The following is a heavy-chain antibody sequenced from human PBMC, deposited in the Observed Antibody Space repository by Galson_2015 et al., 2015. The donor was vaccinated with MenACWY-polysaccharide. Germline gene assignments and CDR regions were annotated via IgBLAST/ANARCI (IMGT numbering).Heavy chain of an antibody. Sequence: SLRLSCAASGFTFSSYAMHWVRQAPGKGLEWVAVISYDGSNKYYADSVKGRFTISRDNSKNTLYLQMNSLRAEDTAVYYCARDSEVVFEGSGWDFDYWGQGTLVTVSS. CDR1: GFTFSSYA. D-gene: IGHD6-19*01. CDR3: ARDSEVVFEGSGWDFDY. V-gene: IGHV3-30-3*01. J-gene: IGHJ4*02. CDR2: ISYDGSNK.